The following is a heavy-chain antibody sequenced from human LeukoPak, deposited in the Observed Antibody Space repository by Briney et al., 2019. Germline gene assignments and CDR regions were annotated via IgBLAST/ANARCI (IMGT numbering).Heavy chain of an antibody. Sequence: PGGSLRLSCAASGFTVSSNYMSWVRQAPGKGLEWVSIIYSVGSTYYADSVKGRFTISRDNSENTLRLQMNLLRADDTAVYYCVTQRYSKGWYSFDFGAREPLVTVSS. V-gene: IGHV3-66*04. CDR2: IYSVGST. CDR1: GFTVSSNY. J-gene: IGHJ4*02. CDR3: VTQRYSKGWYSFDF. D-gene: IGHD6-19*01.